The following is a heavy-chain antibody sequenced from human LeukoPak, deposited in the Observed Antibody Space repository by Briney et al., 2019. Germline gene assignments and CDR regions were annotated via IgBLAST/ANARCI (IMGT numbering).Heavy chain of an antibody. CDR3: AKELYTGSYFTSDY. CDR1: GFTFSSYT. V-gene: IGHV3-23*01. Sequence: GGSLRLSCAASGFTFSSYTMSWVRQAPGKGLEWVSAITGTGGSTFYAGSVRGRSTISRDNSKNTLYLQMNSLRAEDTAVYYCAKELYTGSYFTSDYWGQGTLVTVSS. J-gene: IGHJ4*02. CDR2: ITGTGGST. D-gene: IGHD1-26*01.